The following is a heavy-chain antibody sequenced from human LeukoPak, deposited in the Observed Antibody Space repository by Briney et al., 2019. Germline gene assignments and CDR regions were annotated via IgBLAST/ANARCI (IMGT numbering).Heavy chain of an antibody. Sequence: ASVKVSCKASGYTFSNYVMHWVRQAPGQRPEWMGWINAGNGDRRYLQNFQGRVTITSDTSASTAYMELNSLTSEDTAVYYCARGSSGRHGDYWGQGTLVTVSS. CDR2: INAGNGDR. CDR3: ARGSSGRHGDY. D-gene: IGHD3-10*01. V-gene: IGHV1-3*01. CDR1: GYTFSNYV. J-gene: IGHJ4*02.